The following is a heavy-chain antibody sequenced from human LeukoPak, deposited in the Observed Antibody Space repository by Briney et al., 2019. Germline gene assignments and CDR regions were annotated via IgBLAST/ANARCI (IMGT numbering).Heavy chain of an antibody. J-gene: IGHJ5*02. V-gene: IGHV5-51*01. D-gene: IGHD6-19*01. CDR3: ARRVSVGFDP. Sequence: GESLKISCKGSGYSFTSYWIGWVRPIPGKGPEWMGIIYPGDSDTRYSPPFQGQVTISADKSISTAYLQWSSLKASDTAMYYCARRVSVGFDPWGQGTLVTVSS. CDR1: GYSFTSYW. CDR2: IYPGDSDT.